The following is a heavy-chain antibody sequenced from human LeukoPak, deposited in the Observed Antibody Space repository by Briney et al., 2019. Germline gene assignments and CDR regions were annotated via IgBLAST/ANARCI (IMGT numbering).Heavy chain of an antibody. D-gene: IGHD2-2*01. J-gene: IGHJ5*02. V-gene: IGHV1-18*01. CDR2: ISAYNGNT. Sequence: GASVKVSCKASGYTFTSYGISWVRQAPGQGLEWMGWISAYNGNTNYAQKLQGSVTMTTDTSTSTAYMELRSLRSDDTAVYYCARAYCSSTSCYGNWFDPWGQGTLVTVSS. CDR1: GYTFTSYG. CDR3: ARAYCSSTSCYGNWFDP.